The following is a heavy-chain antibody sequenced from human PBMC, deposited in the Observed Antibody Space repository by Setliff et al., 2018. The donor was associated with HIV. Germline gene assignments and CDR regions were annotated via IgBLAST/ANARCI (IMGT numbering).Heavy chain of an antibody. CDR1: GFTFSSYW. V-gene: IGHV3-74*01. CDR3: VKDVVKFWSGSGALDF. Sequence: GGSLRLSCAASGFTFSSYWMHWVRQVPGKGLEWVSTISSDHNTYYPDSVKGRFNILRDDSKKTVDLQMNSLRADDMAVYYCVKDVVKFWSGSGALDFWGPGTLVTVSS. J-gene: IGHJ4*02. CDR2: ISSDHNT. D-gene: IGHD3-3*01.